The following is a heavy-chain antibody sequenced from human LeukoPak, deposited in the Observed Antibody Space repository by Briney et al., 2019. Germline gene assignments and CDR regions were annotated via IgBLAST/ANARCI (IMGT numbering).Heavy chain of an antibody. Sequence: PSETLSLTCTVSGGSISSYYWGWIRQPPGKGLEWIGSIYYSGSTYYNPSLKSRVTISVDTSKNQFSLKLSSVTAADTAVYYCARATWAYGGYVPGNYFDYWGQGTLVTVSS. D-gene: IGHD5-12*01. CDR2: IYYSGST. CDR1: GGSISSYY. CDR3: ARATWAYGGYVPGNYFDY. J-gene: IGHJ4*02. V-gene: IGHV4-39*01.